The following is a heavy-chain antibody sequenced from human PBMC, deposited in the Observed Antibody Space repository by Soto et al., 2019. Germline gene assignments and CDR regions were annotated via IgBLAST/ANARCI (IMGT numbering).Heavy chain of an antibody. D-gene: IGHD6-13*01. CDR1: GYTFTSYG. Sequence: VASVKVSCKASGYTFTSYGISWVRQAPGQGLEWMGWISAYNGNTNYAQKLQGRVTMTTDTSTSTAYMELRSLRSDDTAVYYCARAGGGYSSNQIDYWGQGTLVTVSS. V-gene: IGHV1-18*04. CDR2: ISAYNGNT. J-gene: IGHJ4*01. CDR3: ARAGGGYSSNQIDY.